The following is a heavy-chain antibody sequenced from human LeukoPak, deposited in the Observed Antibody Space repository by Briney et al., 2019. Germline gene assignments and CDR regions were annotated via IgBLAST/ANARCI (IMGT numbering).Heavy chain of an antibody. Sequence: ASVKVSCKASGYTFTGYYMHWVRQAPGQGLEWMGWINPNSGGTNYAQKFQGRVTITRDTSISTAYMELSRLRSDDTAVYYCARVIRPTYYDSDVYWFDPWGQGTLVTVSS. CDR1: GYTFTGYY. V-gene: IGHV1-2*02. J-gene: IGHJ5*02. CDR3: ARVIRPTYYDSDVYWFDP. D-gene: IGHD3-22*01. CDR2: INPNSGGT.